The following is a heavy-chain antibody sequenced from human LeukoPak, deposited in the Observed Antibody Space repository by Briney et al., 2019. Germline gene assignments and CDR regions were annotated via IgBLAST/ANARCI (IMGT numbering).Heavy chain of an antibody. D-gene: IGHD4-17*01. CDR1: GFTFSNFW. CDR3: AKDMNTVTTTFDY. CDR2: IKQDETEK. V-gene: IGHV3-7*01. J-gene: IGHJ4*02. Sequence: GGSLRLSCTASGFTFSNFWMGWVRQAPGKGLEWVANIKQDETEKFYLGSVKGRFTISRDNPENTLYLQMNSLRAEDTAVYYCAKDMNTVTTTFDYWGQGTLVTVSS.